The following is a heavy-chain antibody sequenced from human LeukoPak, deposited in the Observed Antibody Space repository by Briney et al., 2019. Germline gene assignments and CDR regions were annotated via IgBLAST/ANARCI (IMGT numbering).Heavy chain of an antibody. CDR3: ARADMAVVPAFDY. D-gene: IGHD6-19*01. CDR1: GFTFRSYE. J-gene: IGHJ4*02. V-gene: IGHV3-48*03. CDR2: ISSSGSTI. Sequence: QPGGSLRLSCAASGFTFRSYEMNWVRQAPGKGLEWVSYISSSGSTIYFADSVKGRFTISRDKAKNTLYLQMNSLRVEDTAVYYCARADMAVVPAFDYWGQGTPVTVSS.